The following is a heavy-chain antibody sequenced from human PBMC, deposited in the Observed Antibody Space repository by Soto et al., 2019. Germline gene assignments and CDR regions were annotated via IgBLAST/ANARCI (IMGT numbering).Heavy chain of an antibody. V-gene: IGHV3-23*01. CDR1: GFTFSSNA. CDR2: ISGSGGST. Sequence: PGGPLRLSCAASGFTFSSNAMSWVRRAPGKGLEWVSAISGSGGSTYYADSVKGRFTITRDNSKNTLYLQMNSLRAEYTAVYYCAKDYRGIFGPFDYWGQGTLVTVSS. J-gene: IGHJ4*02. CDR3: AKDYRGIFGPFDY. D-gene: IGHD3-3*01.